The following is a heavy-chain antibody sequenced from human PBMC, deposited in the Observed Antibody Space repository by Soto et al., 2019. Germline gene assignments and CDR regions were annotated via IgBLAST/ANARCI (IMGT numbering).Heavy chain of an antibody. V-gene: IGHV3-74*01. D-gene: IGHD1-1*01. CDR1: GFTLSSDS. CDR2: INRDGSST. Sequence: AWGAPRLPCAASGFTLSSDSMHLGRQAPWKGLVWVSRINRDGSSTSYADSVKGRFTISRDNAKNTLYLQMNSLRAEDTAVYYCARALERRFIYYYYGMDVWGQGTTVTVSS. J-gene: IGHJ6*02. CDR3: ARALERRFIYYYYGMDV.